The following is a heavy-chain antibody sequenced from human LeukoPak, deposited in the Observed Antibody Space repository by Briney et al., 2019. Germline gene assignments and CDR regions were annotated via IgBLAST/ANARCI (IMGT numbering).Heavy chain of an antibody. J-gene: IGHJ4*02. D-gene: IGHD2-2*01. CDR2: INAGNGNT. V-gene: IGHV1-3*01. Sequence: ASVKVSCKASGYTFTSYDINWVRQATGQRLEWMGWINAGNGNTKYSQKFQGRVTITRDTSASTAYMELSSLRSEDTAVYYCARGQLLPNDYWGQGTLVTVSS. CDR1: GYTFTSYD. CDR3: ARGQLLPNDY.